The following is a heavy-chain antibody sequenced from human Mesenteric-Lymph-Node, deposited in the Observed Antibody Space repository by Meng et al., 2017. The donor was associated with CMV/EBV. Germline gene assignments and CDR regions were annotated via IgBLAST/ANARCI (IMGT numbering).Heavy chain of an antibody. V-gene: IGHV3-66*03. CDR3: ARGPQLSSTSRPAYPYYGMDV. D-gene: IGHD2-2*01. CDR2: IHSSDSG. CDR1: GFTVSRTY. Sequence: GGSLRLSCVVSGFTVSRTYMTWVRQAPGKGLEWVADIHSSDSGDYANYVKGRFTVSRDNSKNTLYLQMNSLRPEDTALYYCARGPQLSSTSRPAYPYYGMDVWGQGTTVTVSS. J-gene: IGHJ6*02.